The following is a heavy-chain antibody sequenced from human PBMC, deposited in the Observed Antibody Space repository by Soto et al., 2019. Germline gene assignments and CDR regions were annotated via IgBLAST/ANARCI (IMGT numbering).Heavy chain of an antibody. D-gene: IGHD1-26*01. V-gene: IGHV4-39*01. J-gene: IGHJ4*02. CDR1: GVYVSSSSYY. CDR2: IYYTGST. Sequence: LSLTCTVSGVYVSSSSYYWGWIRQPPGKGLEWIGTIYYTGSTSYSPSLKSRVTISVDTSKTQFSLNLKSVTAADTAVYYCAGRRAGDYYFDYWGQGTRVTVSS. CDR3: AGRRAGDYYFDY.